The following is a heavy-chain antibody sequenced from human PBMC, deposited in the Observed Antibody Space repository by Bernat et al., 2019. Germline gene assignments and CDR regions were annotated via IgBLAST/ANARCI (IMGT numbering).Heavy chain of an antibody. J-gene: IGHJ5*01. V-gene: IGHV3-53*02. CDR2: IYSGGST. D-gene: IGHD1-20*01. CDR1: GFIVSSNY. Sequence: EVQLVETGGGLIQPGGSLRLSCAASGFIVSSNYMSWFRQAPGKGLEWVSVIYSGGSTYYADSVKGRFTISRDNSKNTLYLQMNSLRAEDTAVYYCAGSNWNDQTVPWGQGTLVTVSS. CDR3: AGSNWNDQTVP.